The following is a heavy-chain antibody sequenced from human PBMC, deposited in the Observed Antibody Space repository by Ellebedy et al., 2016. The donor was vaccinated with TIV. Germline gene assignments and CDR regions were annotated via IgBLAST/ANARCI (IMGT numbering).Heavy chain of an antibody. Sequence: ASVKVSXXASGYTLTTYGLSWVRQAPGQGLEWLGWISANNGNTRYAQKFQGRVTMTSDLSTNTAYMDLRSLTSDDTAVYYCAREARVGWDILLHAFDVWGRGTMVVVSA. CDR2: ISANNGNT. V-gene: IGHV1-18*01. J-gene: IGHJ3*01. D-gene: IGHD3-10*01. CDR3: AREARVGWDILLHAFDV. CDR1: GYTLTTYG.